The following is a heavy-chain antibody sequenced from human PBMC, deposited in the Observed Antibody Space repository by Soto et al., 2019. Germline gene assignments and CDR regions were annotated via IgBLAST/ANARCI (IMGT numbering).Heavy chain of an antibody. CDR2: IYYSGST. CDR3: ARLEGYDYVWGSYRHSYYFDY. CDR1: GGSISSSSYY. J-gene: IGHJ4*02. Sequence: ASETLSLTCTVSGGSISSSSYYWGWIRQPPGKGLEWIGSIYYSGSTYYNPSLKSRVTISVDTSKNQFSLKLSSVTAADTAVYYCARLEGYDYVWGSYRHSYYFDYWGQGTLVTVSS. D-gene: IGHD3-16*02. V-gene: IGHV4-39*01.